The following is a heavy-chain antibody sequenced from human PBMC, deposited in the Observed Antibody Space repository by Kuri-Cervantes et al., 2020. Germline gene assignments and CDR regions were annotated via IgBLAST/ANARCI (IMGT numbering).Heavy chain of an antibody. J-gene: IGHJ4*02. V-gene: IGHV3-48*01. D-gene: IGHD1-1*01. CDR1: GFTFDDYG. CDR3: ARGKNTGDC. Sequence: GGSLRLSCAASGFTFDDYGLNWVRQAPGKGLEWVSYISSSSSTIYYADSVKGRFTISRDNAKNSLYLQMNSLRAEDTAVYYCARGKNTGDCWGQGTLVTVSS. CDR2: ISSSSSTI.